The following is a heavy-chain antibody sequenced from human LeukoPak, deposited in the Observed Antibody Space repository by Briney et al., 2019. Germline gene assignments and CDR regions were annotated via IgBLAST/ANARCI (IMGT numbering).Heavy chain of an antibody. Sequence: GGSLRLSCAASGFTFSTYNMNWVRQAPGKGLEWVSSISGSSSYIYYADSVKGRFTISRDNAKNSLYLQMNSLRAEDMALYYCAKGGGGTNYYYMDVWGKGTTVTVSS. D-gene: IGHD1-1*01. V-gene: IGHV3-21*04. J-gene: IGHJ6*03. CDR2: ISGSSSYI. CDR1: GFTFSTYN. CDR3: AKGGGGTNYYYMDV.